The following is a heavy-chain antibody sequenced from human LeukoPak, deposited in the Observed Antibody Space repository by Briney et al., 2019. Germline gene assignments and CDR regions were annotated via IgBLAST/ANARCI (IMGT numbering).Heavy chain of an antibody. CDR2: INWSGGST. CDR1: GFAFGEHG. J-gene: IGHJ5*02. CDR3: ARDRAANQDWVEFDP. D-gene: IGHD1-14*01. Sequence: GGSLRLSCAASGFAFGEHGMSWVRQVPGKGLEWVSGINWSGGSTRYADSVRGRFTISTDNAKNSLYLKMDSLRAEHTDVYSCARDRAANQDWVEFDPWGQGTAVIVSS. V-gene: IGHV3-20*04.